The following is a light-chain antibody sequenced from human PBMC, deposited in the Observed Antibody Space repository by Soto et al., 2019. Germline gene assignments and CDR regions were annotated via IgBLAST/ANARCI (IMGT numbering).Light chain of an antibody. CDR3: SSYTRSRTPYV. CDR1: SSDVGGYNY. CDR2: EVS. V-gene: IGLV2-14*01. J-gene: IGLJ1*01. Sequence: QSALAQPASVSGSPGQSITISCTGTSSDVGGYNYVSWYQQHPGKAPKLMIYEVSNRPSGVSNRFSGSKSGNTASLTISGIHAEEEADYYSSSYTRSRTPYVFGTGTKVTV.